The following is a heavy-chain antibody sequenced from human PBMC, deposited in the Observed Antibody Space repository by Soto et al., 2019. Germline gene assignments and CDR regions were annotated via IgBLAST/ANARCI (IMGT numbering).Heavy chain of an antibody. J-gene: IGHJ4*02. CDR3: ARGNYYFDY. CDR1: GFTFSSYW. Sequence: GGSLRLSCAASGFTFSSYWMSWVRQAQGTGLERVANIKQDGSEKYYVDSVKGRFTISRDNAKNSLYLQMNSLRAEDTAVYYCARGNYYFDYWGQGTLVTVSS. CDR2: IKQDGSEK. V-gene: IGHV3-7*01. D-gene: IGHD4-4*01.